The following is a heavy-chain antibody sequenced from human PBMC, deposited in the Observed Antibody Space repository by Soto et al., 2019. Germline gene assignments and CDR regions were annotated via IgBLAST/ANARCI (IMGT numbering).Heavy chain of an antibody. D-gene: IGHD6-19*01. CDR3: AKYTSGWYISGYFDL. J-gene: IGHJ2*01. Sequence: EVQLLESGGGLVQPGGSLRLSCAASGFTFSSYAMSWVRQAPGKGLEWVSAISGSGGSTYYADSVKGRFTISRDNSENTLYLQMNSLRAEDTAVYYCAKYTSGWYISGYFDLWGRGTLVTVSS. CDR2: ISGSGGST. CDR1: GFTFSSYA. V-gene: IGHV3-23*01.